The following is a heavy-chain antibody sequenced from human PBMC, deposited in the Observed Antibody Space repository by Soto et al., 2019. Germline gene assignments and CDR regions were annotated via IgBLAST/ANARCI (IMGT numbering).Heavy chain of an antibody. CDR1: GFSFSSYG. V-gene: IGHV3-23*01. Sequence: EVQLLESGGGLVQPGGSLRLSCAASGFSFSSYGMSWVRQAPGKGLEWVSGISGSGDSTRYADSVKGRLTSSRDNSKNTLYLKLTSLRGEDTAVYYCVKDAVRRSSGFHFYYMDVRSKGTTVTVSS. D-gene: IGHD6-25*01. J-gene: IGHJ6*03. CDR2: ISGSGDST. CDR3: VKDAVRRSSGFHFYYMDV.